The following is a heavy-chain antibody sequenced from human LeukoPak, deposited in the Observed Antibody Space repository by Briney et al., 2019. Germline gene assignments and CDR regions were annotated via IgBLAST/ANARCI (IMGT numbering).Heavy chain of an antibody. V-gene: IGHV4-4*07. CDR1: GGSLSIYY. Sequence: SETLSLTCTLSGGSLSIYYWSWIRQPAGKGLEWIGRIYISGTTKYNPSLKSRVTMSVDTSKNQFSLKLRSVTAADTAVYYCARSPNLLAEAFDIWGQGTMVIVSS. CDR3: ARSPNLLAEAFDI. J-gene: IGHJ3*02. CDR2: IYISGTT.